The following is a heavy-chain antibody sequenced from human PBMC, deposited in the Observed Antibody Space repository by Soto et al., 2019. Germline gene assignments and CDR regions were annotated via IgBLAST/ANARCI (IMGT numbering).Heavy chain of an antibody. Sequence: GGSLRLSCAASGFTFSSYAMSWVRQAPGKGLEWVAAISGSGSSKYYADSVKGRFTISRDNSKNTLYLQMNSLRAEDTAVYYCAKDSSSWYENYYYYYGMDVWGQGTTVTVSS. J-gene: IGHJ6*02. CDR2: ISGSGSSK. CDR3: AKDSSSWYENYYYYYGMDV. V-gene: IGHV3-23*01. D-gene: IGHD6-13*01. CDR1: GFTFSSYA.